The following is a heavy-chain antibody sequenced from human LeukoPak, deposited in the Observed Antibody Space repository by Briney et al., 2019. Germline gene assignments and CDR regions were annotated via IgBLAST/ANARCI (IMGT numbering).Heavy chain of an antibody. CDR3: AKDRLPHWFDY. CDR2: ISGSGGST. J-gene: IGHJ4*02. CDR1: GFTFSSYG. Sequence: GGSLRLSCAASGFTFSSYGMHWLRQAPGKGLEWVSAISGSGGSTYYADSVKGRFTISSDNSKNTLYLQMNSLRAEDTAVYYWAKDRLPHWFDYWGQGTLVTVSS. D-gene: IGHD1-1*01. V-gene: IGHV3-23*01.